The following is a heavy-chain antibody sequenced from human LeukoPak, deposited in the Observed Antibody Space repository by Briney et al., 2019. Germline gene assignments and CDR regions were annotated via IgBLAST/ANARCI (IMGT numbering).Heavy chain of an antibody. CDR3: AKFLPTHIVVANYYFDY. V-gene: IGHV3-21*04. D-gene: IGHD2-21*01. J-gene: IGHJ4*02. CDR2: ISFNSRYI. Sequence: GGSLRLSCAASGFTFSDYSMNWVRQAPGKGLEWVSSISFNSRYIYYADSVEGRFTISRDNAKNSLYLQMNSLRAEDTAVYYCAKFLPTHIVVANYYFDYWGQGTLVTVSS. CDR1: GFTFSDYS.